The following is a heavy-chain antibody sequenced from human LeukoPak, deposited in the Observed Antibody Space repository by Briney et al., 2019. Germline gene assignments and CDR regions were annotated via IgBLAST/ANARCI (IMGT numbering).Heavy chain of an antibody. V-gene: IGHV3-48*01. Sequence: GGSLRLSCAASGFTFSSYSMNWVRQAPGKGLEWVSYISSSSSTMYYADSVKGRFTISRDNAKNSLYLQMNSLRAEDTAVYYCARDPDSGSFSSDYWGQGTLVTVSS. CDR3: ARDPDSGSFSSDY. D-gene: IGHD1-26*01. J-gene: IGHJ4*02. CDR1: GFTFSSYS. CDR2: ISSSSSTM.